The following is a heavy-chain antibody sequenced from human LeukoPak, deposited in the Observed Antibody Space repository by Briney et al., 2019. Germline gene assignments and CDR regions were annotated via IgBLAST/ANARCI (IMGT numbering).Heavy chain of an antibody. CDR1: GGSLSGYF. V-gene: IGHV4-34*01. CDR2: VTHDGRT. Sequence: SETLSLTCAVYGGSLSGYFWSWVRQPPGKGLEWIGEVTHDGRTNYNPSLKSRVTMSVDTSKKQFSLKFNSETAADTAVYYCAIIYGDYSDFDYWGQGILVTVSS. CDR3: AIIYGDYSDFDY. J-gene: IGHJ4*02. D-gene: IGHD4-17*01.